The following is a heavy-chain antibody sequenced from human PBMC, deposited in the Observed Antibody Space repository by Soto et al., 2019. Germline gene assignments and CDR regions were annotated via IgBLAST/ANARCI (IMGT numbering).Heavy chain of an antibody. V-gene: IGHV3-23*01. CDR1: GFTFSSYA. J-gene: IGHJ4*02. D-gene: IGHD6-13*01. CDR2: ISGSGGST. CDR3: AKDDLPWVAAAGTLDY. Sequence: GGSLRLSCAASGFTFSSYAMSWVRQAPGKGLEWVSAISGSGGSTYYADSVKGRFTISRDNSKNTLYLQMNSLRAEDTAVYYCAKDDLPWVAAAGTLDYWGQGTLVTVSS.